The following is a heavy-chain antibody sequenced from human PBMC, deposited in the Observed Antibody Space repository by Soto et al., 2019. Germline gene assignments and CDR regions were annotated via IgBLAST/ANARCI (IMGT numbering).Heavy chain of an antibody. CDR1: GGSFSDYY. D-gene: IGHD2-21*01. Sequence: SETLSLTCAVYGGSFSDYYWSWIRQPPGKGLEWIGEINHRGSTNYNPSLKSRVALSVDTSKNQFSLKLPSVTAADTAVYYCARRPKSIVEPDYWGQGTLVTVSS. CDR2: INHRGST. V-gene: IGHV4-34*01. J-gene: IGHJ4*02. CDR3: ARRPKSIVEPDY.